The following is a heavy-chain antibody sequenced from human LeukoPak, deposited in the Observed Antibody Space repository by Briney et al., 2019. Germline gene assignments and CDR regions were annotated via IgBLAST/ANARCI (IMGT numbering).Heavy chain of an antibody. Sequence: KSGVSLRLSCAASGFTFSRYSMNWVRQAPGKGLEWLSSTSSTSIYTYYADSVRGRFTISRDNAKNSLYLQMDNLRVEDTAIYYCARDAGGRTQREGWFDPWGQGTLVTVSS. V-gene: IGHV3-21*04. CDR3: ARDAGGRTQREGWFDP. CDR2: TSSTSIYT. D-gene: IGHD1-26*01. CDR1: GFTFSRYS. J-gene: IGHJ5*02.